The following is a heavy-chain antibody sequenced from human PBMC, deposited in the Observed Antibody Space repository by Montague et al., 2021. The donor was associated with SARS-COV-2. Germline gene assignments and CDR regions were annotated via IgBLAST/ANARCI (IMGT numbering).Heavy chain of an antibody. J-gene: IGHJ6*02. CDR2: IYYSGST. V-gene: IGHV4-39*01. CDR3: AILDDSSSYYNCLDV. CDR1: GGSISSSSYY. D-gene: IGHD2/OR15-2a*01. Sequence: SETLSLTCTVSGGSISSSSYYWGWIRQPPGKGLEWIGSIYYSGSTYYNPSLKSRVTISVDTSKNQFSLKLRSVTAADTAAYYCAILDDSSSYYNCLDVGGQGT.